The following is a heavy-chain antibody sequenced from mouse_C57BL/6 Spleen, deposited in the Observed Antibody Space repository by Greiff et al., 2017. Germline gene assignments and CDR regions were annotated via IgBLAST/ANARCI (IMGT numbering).Heavy chain of an antibody. CDR2: ISNLAYSI. CDR3: ARQLGPGYFDV. D-gene: IGHD4-1*01. Sequence: EVQGVESGGGLVQPGGSLKLSCAASGFTFSDYGMAWVRQAPRKGPEWVAFISNLAYSIYYADTVTGRFTISRENAKNTLYLERSSLRSEDTAMYYCARQLGPGYFDVWGTGTTVTVSS. V-gene: IGHV5-15*01. CDR1: GFTFSDYG. J-gene: IGHJ1*03.